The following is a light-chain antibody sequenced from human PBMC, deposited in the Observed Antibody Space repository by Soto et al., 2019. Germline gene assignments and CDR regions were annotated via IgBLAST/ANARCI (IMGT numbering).Light chain of an antibody. CDR3: QSYASSLSGYVV. Sequence: QLVLTQPPSVSGAPGQRVTISCTGSSSNIGAGYDVHWYQQLPGTAPKLLIYGNSNRPSGVPDRFSGSKSGTSASLAITGLQAGDEADYYCQSYASSLSGYVVFGGGTQLTVL. J-gene: IGLJ2*01. CDR2: GNS. V-gene: IGLV1-40*01. CDR1: SSNIGAGYD.